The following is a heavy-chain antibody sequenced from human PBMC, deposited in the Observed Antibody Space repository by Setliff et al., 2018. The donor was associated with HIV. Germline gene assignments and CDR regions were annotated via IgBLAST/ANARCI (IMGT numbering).Heavy chain of an antibody. V-gene: IGHV4-39*01. CDR1: GASVTSSSYY. CDR3: ATHYGSGSYYNY. J-gene: IGHJ4*02. D-gene: IGHD3-10*01. CDR2: IYYGGNT. Sequence: SETLSLTCSVSGASVTSSSYYWGWIRQPPGKGLGWIGSIYYGGNTYSNLSLRSRLSISLDTSKNQFSLELYSVTAADTAVYYCATHYGSGSYYNYWGQGMLVTVSS.